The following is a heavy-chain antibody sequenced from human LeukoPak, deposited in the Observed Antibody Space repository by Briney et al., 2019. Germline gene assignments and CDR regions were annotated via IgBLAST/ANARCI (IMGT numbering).Heavy chain of an antibody. D-gene: IGHD5-12*01. Sequence: SETLSPTCTVSGGSISSYYWSWIRQPPGKGLEWIGYIYYSGSTNYNPSLKSRVTISVDTSKNQFSLKLSSVTAADTAVYYCAREGYSGYDSTLYYFDYWGQGTLVTVSS. J-gene: IGHJ4*02. CDR2: IYYSGST. CDR1: GGSISSYY. V-gene: IGHV4-59*01. CDR3: AREGYSGYDSTLYYFDY.